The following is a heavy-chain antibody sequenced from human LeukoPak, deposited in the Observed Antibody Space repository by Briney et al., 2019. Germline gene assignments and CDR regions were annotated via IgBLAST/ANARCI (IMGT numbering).Heavy chain of an antibody. J-gene: IGHJ6*03. Sequence: TGRSLRLSCTASGFTFGDYAMSWVRQAPGKGLEWVSGINWNGVSTSYVDSVKGRFTISRDNAKNSLYLQMNSLRAEDTALYYCARALSNYVDYHYYYYMDVWGKGTTVTVSS. V-gene: IGHV3-20*04. CDR3: ARALSNYVDYHYYYYMDV. CDR2: INWNGVST. D-gene: IGHD4-11*01. CDR1: GFTFGDYA.